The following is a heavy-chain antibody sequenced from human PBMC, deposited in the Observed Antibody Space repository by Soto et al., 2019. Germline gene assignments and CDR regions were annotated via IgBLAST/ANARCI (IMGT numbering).Heavy chain of an antibody. Sequence: ASVKVSCKASGYSFTAYCVHWVRQAPGQGLEWMGWINPNSGGTNYAQKLQGRVTMTTDTSTSTAYMELRSLRSDDTAVYYCARDGSGSYYKLVDYWGQGTLVTVSS. CDR3: ARDGSGSYYKLVDY. D-gene: IGHD3-10*01. CDR2: INPNSGGT. J-gene: IGHJ4*02. V-gene: IGHV1-2*02. CDR1: GYSFTAYC.